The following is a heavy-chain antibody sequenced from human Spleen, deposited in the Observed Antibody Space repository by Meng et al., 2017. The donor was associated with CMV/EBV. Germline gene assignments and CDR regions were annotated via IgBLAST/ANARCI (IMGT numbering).Heavy chain of an antibody. CDR3: ARGYCSGGSCFYYFDH. CDR1: GYTFTSHY. J-gene: IGHJ4*02. D-gene: IGHD2-15*01. Sequence: ASVKVSCKASGYTFTSHYVHWVRQAPGRELEWMGSINPYTGGTQYLPGFQGRVTLTRDTSISAAYMELSRLKSDDSAVYYCARGYCSGGSCFYYFDHWGQGTPVTVSS. V-gene: IGHV1-2*02. CDR2: INPYTGGT.